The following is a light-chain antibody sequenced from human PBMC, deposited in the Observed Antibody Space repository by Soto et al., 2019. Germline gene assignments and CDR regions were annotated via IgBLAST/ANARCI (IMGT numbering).Light chain of an antibody. J-gene: IGKJ4*01. Sequence: IQVTQTPTSLSASAGERVTIPCRASQSISTYLNWYQQKPGKAPNLLIFAASTLQSGVPSRFSGSGSGTDFTLTIRSLQPEDCATYYCQLSYTAPLTFGGGTKVDI. CDR1: QSISTY. CDR3: QLSYTAPLT. V-gene: IGKV1-39*01. CDR2: AAS.